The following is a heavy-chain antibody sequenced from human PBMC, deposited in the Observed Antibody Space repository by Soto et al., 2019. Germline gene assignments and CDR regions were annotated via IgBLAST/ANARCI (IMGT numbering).Heavy chain of an antibody. Sequence: GASVKVSGKASGGTFSSYAISWVRQAPGQGLEWMGGIIPIFGTANYAQKFQGRVTITADESTSTAYMELSSLRSEDTAVYYCACRDGYNYNYYYGMDVWGQGTTVTVSS. CDR2: IIPIFGTA. D-gene: IGHD5-12*01. CDR1: GGTFSSYA. J-gene: IGHJ6*02. CDR3: ACRDGYNYNYYYGMDV. V-gene: IGHV1-69*13.